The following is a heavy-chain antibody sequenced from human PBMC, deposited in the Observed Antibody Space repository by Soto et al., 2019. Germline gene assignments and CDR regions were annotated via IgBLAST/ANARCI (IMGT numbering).Heavy chain of an antibody. J-gene: IGHJ3*02. CDR3: ARDAGYDFWSGYYRIGDAFDI. CDR1: GYTFTSYD. Sequence: ASVKVSCKASGYTFTSYDINWVRQATGQGHEWMGRMNPNSGNTGYAQKFQGRVTMTRNTSISTAYMELSSLRSEDTAVYYCARDAGYDFWSGYYRIGDAFDIWGQGTMVTVSS. CDR2: MNPNSGNT. D-gene: IGHD3-3*01. V-gene: IGHV1-8*01.